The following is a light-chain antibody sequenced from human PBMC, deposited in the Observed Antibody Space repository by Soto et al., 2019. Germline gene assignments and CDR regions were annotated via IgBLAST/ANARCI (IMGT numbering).Light chain of an antibody. J-gene: IGKJ5*01. V-gene: IGKV3-15*01. Sequence: EIVMTQSPASLSVSPGERATLSCRASRSVNSKLAWYQQKPGQAPRLLIYGASTRATGIPARFSGSGSGTEFTLTISSLQSEDFAVYYCQQYDNWPPITFGQGTRLEIK. CDR2: GAS. CDR1: RSVNSK. CDR3: QQYDNWPPIT.